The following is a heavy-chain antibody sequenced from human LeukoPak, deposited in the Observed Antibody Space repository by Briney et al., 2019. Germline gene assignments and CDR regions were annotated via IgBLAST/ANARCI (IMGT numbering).Heavy chain of an antibody. D-gene: IGHD4-17*01. Sequence: QTGGSLRLSCEVSGFRIFHYGIHWVRQAPGKGLEWVSMMSFDESDKRYGDSVRGRFSVYRDTSKNTAYLQMDSLRPGDTGLYFCAKDQGTTATSYAFDIWGQGTTVTVSS. V-gene: IGHV3-30*18. CDR3: AKDQGTTATSYAFDI. CDR2: MSFDESDK. J-gene: IGHJ3*02. CDR1: GFRIFHYG.